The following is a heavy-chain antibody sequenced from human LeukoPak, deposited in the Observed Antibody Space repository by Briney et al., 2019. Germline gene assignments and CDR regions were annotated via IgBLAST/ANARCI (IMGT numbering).Heavy chain of an antibody. CDR3: ARQTGSGLFILP. J-gene: IGHJ4*02. D-gene: IGHD3/OR15-3a*01. CDR2: INHSGST. CDR1: GGSFSGYY. V-gene: IGHV4-34*01. Sequence: SETLSLTCAVYGGSFSGYYWSWIRQPPEKGLEWIGEINHSGSTNYNPSLKSRVTISVDTSKNQFSLKLSSVTAADTAVYYCARQTGSGLFILPGGQGTLVTVSS.